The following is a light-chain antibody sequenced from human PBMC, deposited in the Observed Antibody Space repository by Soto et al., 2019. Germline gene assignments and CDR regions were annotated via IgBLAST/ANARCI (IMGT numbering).Light chain of an antibody. CDR2: DAS. CDR1: QSISSY. V-gene: IGKV3-11*01. Sequence: EIVLTQSPATLSLSPRDRATLSCRASQSISSYLAWYQQKPGQAPRLLIYDASKRASGIPARFSGSGSGTDFTPTISSQEPEDFAVYNCQHRTNWPPAYTFGQGTNLDIK. J-gene: IGKJ2*01. CDR3: QHRTNWPPAYT.